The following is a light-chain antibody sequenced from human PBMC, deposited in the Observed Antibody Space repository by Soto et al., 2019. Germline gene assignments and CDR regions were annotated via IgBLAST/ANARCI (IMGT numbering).Light chain of an antibody. CDR1: QSVSSH. Sequence: EIVLTQSPATLSLSPGERATVSCRASQSVSSHLAWYQQKRGQAPRLLIYDASSRASGIPARFSGSGSGTDFTLTFSSLEPEDFAVYYCQQGGNWPLTFGQGTRLEIK. J-gene: IGKJ5*01. CDR3: QQGGNWPLT. CDR2: DAS. V-gene: IGKV3-11*01.